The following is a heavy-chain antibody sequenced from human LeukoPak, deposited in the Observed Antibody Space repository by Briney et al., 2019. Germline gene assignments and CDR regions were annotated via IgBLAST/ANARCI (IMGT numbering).Heavy chain of an antibody. D-gene: IGHD3-22*01. CDR3: ARNGYYYDSSGYYGYYMDV. V-gene: IGHV3-53*01. CDR2: IYSGGST. Sequence: GGSLRLSCAASGFTVSSNYMSWVRQAPGKGLEWVSVIYSGGSTYYADSVKGRFTISRDNSKNTLCLQMNSLRAEDTAVYYCARNGYYYDSSGYYGYYMDVWGKGTTVTVSS. CDR1: GFTVSSNY. J-gene: IGHJ6*03.